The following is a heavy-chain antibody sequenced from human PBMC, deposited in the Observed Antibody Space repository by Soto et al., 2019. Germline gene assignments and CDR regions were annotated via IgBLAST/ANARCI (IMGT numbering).Heavy chain of an antibody. CDR1: GGSLGGYY. CDR2: ITHSGSI. Sequence: QVQLQQWGAGLLKPSETLSLTCAVYGGSLGGYYWNWIRRPPGKGLEWIGEITHSGSINYNPSLKSRFIISVDTSKNQFSLKLNSVTAADTGVYYCARGLPAAYWGQGTLVTVSS. CDR3: ARGLPAAY. V-gene: IGHV4-34*01. D-gene: IGHD6-25*01. J-gene: IGHJ4*02.